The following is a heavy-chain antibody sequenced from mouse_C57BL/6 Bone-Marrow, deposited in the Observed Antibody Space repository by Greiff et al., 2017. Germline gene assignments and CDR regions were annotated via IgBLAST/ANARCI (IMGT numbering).Heavy chain of an antibody. CDR1: EYEIPSHD. V-gene: IGHV5-2*01. D-gene: IGHD1-1*01. Sequence: EVMLVESGGGLVQPGESLKLSCESNEYEIPSHDMSWVRKTPEQRLELVAAINSDGGSTYYPDTMESRFIISRDNTKKTMYLQMSSLRSEDTALYYYANLLLRFYYFDYWGQGTTLTVSS. CDR2: INSDGGST. CDR3: ANLLLRFYYFDY. J-gene: IGHJ2*01.